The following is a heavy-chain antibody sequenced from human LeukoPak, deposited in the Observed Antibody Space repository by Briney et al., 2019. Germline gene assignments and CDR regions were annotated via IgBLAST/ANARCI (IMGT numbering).Heavy chain of an antibody. V-gene: IGHV1-18*01. CDR1: GYTFTSYG. CDR3: ARFSELERLAWFDP. J-gene: IGHJ5*02. CDR2: ISAYNGNT. D-gene: IGHD1-1*01. Sequence: ASVKVSCKASGYTFTSYGISWVRQAPGQGLEGMGWISAYNGNTNYAQKLQGRDTMTTDTSTSTAYMERRSLRSDDTAVYYCARFSELERLAWFDPWGQGTLVTVSS.